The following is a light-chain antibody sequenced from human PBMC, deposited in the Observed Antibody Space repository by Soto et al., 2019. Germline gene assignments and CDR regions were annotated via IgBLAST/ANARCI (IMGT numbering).Light chain of an antibody. Sequence: DIQMTQSPSSLSASVGDRGIITCRASQSISSYLNWYQQKPGKAPKLLIYAASSLQSGVPSRFSGSGSGTDFTLTISSLQPEDFATYYCQQSYSTPITFGQGTRLEIK. CDR1: QSISSY. CDR3: QQSYSTPIT. CDR2: AAS. V-gene: IGKV1-39*01. J-gene: IGKJ5*01.